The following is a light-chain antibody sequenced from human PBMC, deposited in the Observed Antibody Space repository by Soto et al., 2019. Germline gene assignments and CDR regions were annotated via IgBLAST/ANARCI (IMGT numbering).Light chain of an antibody. CDR1: QSVSSN. CDR3: QQYKNWPALT. CDR2: GAS. Sequence: EIVMTQSPATLSVSPGERATLSCRASQSVSSNLAWYQQKPGQAPRLLIYGASTRATGIPARFSGSGSGTEFTLTISSLQSEVFAAYYCQQYKNWPALTFGGGTKVEIK. V-gene: IGKV3-15*01. J-gene: IGKJ4*01.